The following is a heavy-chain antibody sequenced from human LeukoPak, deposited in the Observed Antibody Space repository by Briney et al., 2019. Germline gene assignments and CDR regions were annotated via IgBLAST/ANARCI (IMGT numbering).Heavy chain of an antibody. CDR3: ARSRESYWVPEFDY. D-gene: IGHD3-16*01. J-gene: IGHJ4*02. V-gene: IGHV3-21*04. CDR2: ISSSSSYI. Sequence: GGSLRLSCAASGFTFSSYSMNWVRQAPGKGLEWVSSISSSSSYIYYADSVKGRFTISRDNSKNTLYLQMNSLRAEDTAVYYCARSRESYWVPEFDYWGQGTLVTVSS. CDR1: GFTFSSYS.